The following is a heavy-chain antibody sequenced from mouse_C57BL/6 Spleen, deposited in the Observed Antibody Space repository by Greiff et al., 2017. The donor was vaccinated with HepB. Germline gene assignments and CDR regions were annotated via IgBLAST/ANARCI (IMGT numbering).Heavy chain of an antibody. CDR2: ISSGGSYT. Sequence: DVMLVESGGDLVKPGGSLKLSCAASGFTFSSYGMSWVRQTPDKRLEWVATISSGGSYTYYPDSVKGRFTISRDNAKNTLYLQMSSLKSEDTAMYYCARRYDGYYYAMDYWGQGTSVTVSS. V-gene: IGHV5-6*02. CDR1: GFTFSSYG. D-gene: IGHD2-3*01. CDR3: ARRYDGYYYAMDY. J-gene: IGHJ4*01.